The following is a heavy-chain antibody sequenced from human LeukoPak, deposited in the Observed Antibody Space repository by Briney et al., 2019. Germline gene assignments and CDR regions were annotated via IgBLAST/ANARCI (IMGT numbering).Heavy chain of an antibody. CDR1: GFTFHDYA. D-gene: IGHD3/OR15-3a*01. CDR3: AKGLGVASLIVDALDM. J-gene: IGHJ3*02. V-gene: IGHV3-9*03. Sequence: PGGSLRLSCAASGFTFHDYAMHWVRQVPGKGLEWVSGITWNSGSVLYADSVRGRFTISRDNTKNSLYLQMNSLRPEDMAFYYCAKGLGVASLIVDALDMWGQGTMVTV. CDR2: ITWNSGSV.